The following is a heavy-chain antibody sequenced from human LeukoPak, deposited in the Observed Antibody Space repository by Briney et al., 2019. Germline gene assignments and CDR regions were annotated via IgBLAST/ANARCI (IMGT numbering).Heavy chain of an antibody. Sequence: PGGSLRLSCAASGFTFSTYSMNWVRQAPGKGLEWVSSISGASRSIYYAESVKGRFTISRDNSRNTLYLQMDSLRAEDTAVYYCARDGSGSYYAPLYWYFDLWGRGTLVTVSS. V-gene: IGHV3-21*01. CDR1: GFTFSTYS. CDR3: ARDGSGSYYAPLYWYFDL. CDR2: ISGASRSI. J-gene: IGHJ2*01. D-gene: IGHD3-10*01.